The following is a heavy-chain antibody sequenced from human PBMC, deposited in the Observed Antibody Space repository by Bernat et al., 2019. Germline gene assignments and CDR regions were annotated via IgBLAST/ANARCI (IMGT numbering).Heavy chain of an antibody. CDR2: ISWNSGSI. D-gene: IGHD3-10*01. CDR3: AREFRRYRELFVY. V-gene: IGHV3-9*01. CDR1: GFTFDDYA. Sequence: EVQLVESGGGLVQPGRSLRLSCAASGFTFDDYAMHCVRQAPGKGLEWVSGISWNSGSIGYADSVKGRFTISRDNAKNSLYLQMNSLRAEDTAVYYCAREFRRYRELFVYWGQGTLVTVSS. J-gene: IGHJ4*02.